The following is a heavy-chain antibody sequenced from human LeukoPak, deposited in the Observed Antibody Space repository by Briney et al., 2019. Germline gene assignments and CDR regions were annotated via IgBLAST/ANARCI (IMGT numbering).Heavy chain of an antibody. D-gene: IGHD3-22*01. J-gene: IGHJ3*02. CDR3: ARVAMIVVVGAFDI. V-gene: IGHV3-7*01. Sequence: GGSLRLSCVASGFTFSSHAMSWVRQAPGKGLEWVANIKQDGSEKYYVDSVKGRFTISRDNAKNSLYLQMNSLRAEDTAVYYCARVAMIVVVGAFDIWGQGTMVTVSS. CDR2: IKQDGSEK. CDR1: GFTFSSHA.